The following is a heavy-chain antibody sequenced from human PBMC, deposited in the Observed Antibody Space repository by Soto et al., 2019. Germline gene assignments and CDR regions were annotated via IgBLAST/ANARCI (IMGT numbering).Heavy chain of an antibody. CDR1: GGSINSGGYS. D-gene: IGHD7-27*01. CDR2: IYHTGTT. J-gene: IGHJ4*02. V-gene: IGHV4-30-2*01. Sequence: SETLSLTCTVSGGSINSGGYSWTWIRQPPGKGLEWIGFIYHTGTTYYNPSLKSRVTISVDRSKNQFSLKLNSVTAADTAVYYCARRWGTYFDFWGQGTLVTV. CDR3: ARRWGTYFDF.